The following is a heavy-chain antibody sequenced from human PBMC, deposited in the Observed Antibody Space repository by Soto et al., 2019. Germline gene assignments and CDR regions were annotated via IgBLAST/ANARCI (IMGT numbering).Heavy chain of an antibody. D-gene: IGHD6-19*01. Sequence: GGSLRLSCAASGFTFRSYAMNWVRQAPGKGLQWVSTITGSADSTYYADSVKGRFTISRDNSKNTLYLQMNGLRAEDTAIYYCAKDPAVPGLFGYWGQGTLVTVSS. CDR2: ITGSADST. J-gene: IGHJ4*02. V-gene: IGHV3-23*01. CDR3: AKDPAVPGLFGY. CDR1: GFTFRSYA.